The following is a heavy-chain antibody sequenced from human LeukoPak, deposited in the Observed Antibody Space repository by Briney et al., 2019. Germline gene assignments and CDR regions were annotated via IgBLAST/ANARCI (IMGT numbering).Heavy chain of an antibody. CDR1: GFTFSAYW. CDR2: IKPDGSEN. Sequence: GGSLRLSCAASGFTFSAYWMAWVRQAPGEGLEWVANIKPDGSENYYVDSLKGRFTISRDNAKKSLFLQMNSLRAEDTAVYYCARGGGDYGFARWGQGTLVTVSS. V-gene: IGHV3-7*01. J-gene: IGHJ4*02. CDR3: ARGGGDYGFAR. D-gene: IGHD4-17*01.